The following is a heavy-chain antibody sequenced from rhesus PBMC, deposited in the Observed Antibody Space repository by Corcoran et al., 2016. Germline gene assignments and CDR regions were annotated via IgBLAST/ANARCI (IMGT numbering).Heavy chain of an antibody. CDR1: GFTFSDYY. Sequence: EVRLVESGGGLVQPGGSLRLSCAASGFTFSDYYMSWVCQAPGKGPDWVGFLRTKSIGGTAEYAASVKGRFTISRDDSKSIASLQMNSLKTEDTAVYYCARVTFGGLDYWGQGVLVTVSS. V-gene: IGHV3-116*02. CDR2: LRTKSIGGTA. J-gene: IGHJ4*01. CDR3: ARVTFGGLDY. D-gene: IGHD2-39*01.